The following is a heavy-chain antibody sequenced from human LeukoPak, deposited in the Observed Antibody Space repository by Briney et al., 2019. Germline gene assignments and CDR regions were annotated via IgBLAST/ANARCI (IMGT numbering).Heavy chain of an antibody. V-gene: IGHV1-18*01. D-gene: IGHD1-26*01. CDR2: ISAYNGNT. CDR1: GYTFTNYI. J-gene: IGHJ5*02. CDR3: ARGGNYFRFDP. Sequence: ASVKVSCKASGYTFTNYIISWVRQAPGQGLEWMGWISAYNGNTNYAQKLQGRVTMTTDTSTATAYMELRSLRSDDAAVYYCARGGNYFRFDPWGQGTLVTVSS.